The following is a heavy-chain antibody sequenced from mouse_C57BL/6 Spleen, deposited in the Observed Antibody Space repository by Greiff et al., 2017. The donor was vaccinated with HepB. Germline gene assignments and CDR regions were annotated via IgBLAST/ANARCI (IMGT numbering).Heavy chain of an antibody. V-gene: IGHV1-9*01. J-gene: IGHJ1*03. CDR2: ILPGSGST. D-gene: IGHD1-1*01. CDR3: ARAYYYGSSEDWYFDV. CDR1: GYTFTGYW. Sequence: QVQLKQSGAELMKPGASVKLSCKATGYTFTGYWIEWVKQRPGHGLEWIGEILPGSGSTNYNEKFKGKATFTAVTSSNKAYMQLSSLTTEDSAIYYCARAYYYGSSEDWYFDVWGTGTTVTVSS.